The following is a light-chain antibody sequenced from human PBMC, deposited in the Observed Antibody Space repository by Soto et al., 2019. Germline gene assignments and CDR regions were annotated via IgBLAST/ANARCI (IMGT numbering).Light chain of an antibody. Sequence: SYELTQPPSVSVAPGKTARITCGGNNIGGKSVHWYQQKPGQAPVLVIYYDSDRPSGIPERFSGSNSGNTATLTISRVEAGDEADYYCQVWDSSSDLRVFGGGTKLTVL. CDR1: NIGGKS. CDR2: YDS. V-gene: IGLV3-21*04. J-gene: IGLJ2*01. CDR3: QVWDSSSDLRV.